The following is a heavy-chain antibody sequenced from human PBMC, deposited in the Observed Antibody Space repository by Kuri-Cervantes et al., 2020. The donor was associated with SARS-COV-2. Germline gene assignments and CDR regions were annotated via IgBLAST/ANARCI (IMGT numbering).Heavy chain of an antibody. D-gene: IGHD3-3*01. J-gene: IGHJ4*02. V-gene: IGHV3-30-3*01. CDR1: GFTFSSYA. CDR2: ISYDGSNK. Sequence: SCAASGFTFSSYAMHWVRQAPGKGLEWVAVISYDGSNKYYADSVKGRFTISRDNSKNTLYLQMNSLRAEDTAVYYCARGFLEWLDYWGQGTLVTVSS. CDR3: ARGFLEWLDY.